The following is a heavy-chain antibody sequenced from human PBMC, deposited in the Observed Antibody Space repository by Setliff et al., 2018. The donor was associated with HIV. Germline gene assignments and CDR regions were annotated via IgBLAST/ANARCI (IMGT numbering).Heavy chain of an antibody. CDR3: ARSGGPNYFDF. V-gene: IGHV4-61*02. CDR1: GGSISSGSYY. Sequence: SETLSLTCTVSGGSISSGSYYWSWIRQPAGKGLEWIGRIYTSGSTNYNPSRKSRVTISVDTSKNQFSLKLSSVTAADTAVYYCARSGGPNYFDFWGQGTLVTVSS. D-gene: IGHD2-8*01. J-gene: IGHJ4*02. CDR2: IYTSGST.